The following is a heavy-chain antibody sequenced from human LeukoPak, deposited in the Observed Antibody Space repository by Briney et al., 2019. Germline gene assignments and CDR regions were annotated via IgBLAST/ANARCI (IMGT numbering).Heavy chain of an antibody. CDR2: INSDGSST. D-gene: IGHD3-22*01. CDR1: GFTFSSYW. J-gene: IGHJ6*02. Sequence: PGGSLRLSCAASGFTFSSYWMHWVRQAPGKGLVWVSRINSDGSSTSYADSVKGRFTISRDNAKNTLYLQMNSLRAEDTAVYYCARGSFGYDSSGYYLYYYYYYGMDVWGQGTTVTVSS. V-gene: IGHV3-74*01. CDR3: ARGSFGYDSSGYYLYYYYYYGMDV.